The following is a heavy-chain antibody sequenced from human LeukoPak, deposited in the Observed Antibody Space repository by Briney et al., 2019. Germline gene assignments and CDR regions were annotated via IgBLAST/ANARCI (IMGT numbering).Heavy chain of an antibody. D-gene: IGHD6-19*01. V-gene: IGHV1-46*01. CDR2: INPSGGST. CDR3: ARDQPSTVAGSTSFDY. Sequence: ASVKVSCKASGYTLTSYYMHWVRQAPGQGLEWMGIINPSGGSTSYAQKFQGRVTMTRDTSTSTVYMELSSLRSEDTAVYYCARDQPSTVAGSTSFDYWGQGTLVTVSS. CDR1: GYTLTSYY. J-gene: IGHJ4*02.